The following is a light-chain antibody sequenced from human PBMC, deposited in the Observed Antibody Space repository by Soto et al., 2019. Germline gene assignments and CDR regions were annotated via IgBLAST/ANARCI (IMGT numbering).Light chain of an antibody. Sequence: DSQMIQSPSTLSASVGDRVTITCRASQTISNSLAWYQVKPGKAPKLLMHHASSLESGVPSRFSGSASGTEYTLTISSLPPDDFETYFCQQYSTYSWTFGQGTKVDI. V-gene: IGKV1-5*01. CDR1: QTISNS. CDR2: HAS. CDR3: QQYSTYSWT. J-gene: IGKJ1*01.